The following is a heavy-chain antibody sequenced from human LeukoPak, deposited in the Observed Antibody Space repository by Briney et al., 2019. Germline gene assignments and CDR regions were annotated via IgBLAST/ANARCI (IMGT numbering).Heavy chain of an antibody. D-gene: IGHD3-16*01. V-gene: IGHV3-64*01. CDR2: INNNGRST. Sequence: GGSLRLSCTASGFTFSNYAMYWVRQAPGKGLEYVSAINNNGRSTYYGNSVKGGFTISRDNSKNMLYLQMGSLRAEDMAVYYCGRDPSRGGPANWFDPWGQGTLVTVSS. CDR1: GFTFSNYA. J-gene: IGHJ5*02. CDR3: GRDPSRGGPANWFDP.